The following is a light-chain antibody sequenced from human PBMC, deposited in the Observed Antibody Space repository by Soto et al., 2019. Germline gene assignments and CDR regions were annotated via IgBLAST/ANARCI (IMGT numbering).Light chain of an antibody. CDR2: DAS. CDR3: QQYGGSPRT. V-gene: IGKV3-20*01. Sequence: EIVMTQSPATLSVSPGERVTLSCRASQNIHNHMSWFLQKRGQAPRLLIHDASSRATGIPDRFSGSGSGTDFTLTISRLEPEDFAVYYCQQYGGSPRTFGQGTKVDIK. CDR1: QNIHNH. J-gene: IGKJ1*01.